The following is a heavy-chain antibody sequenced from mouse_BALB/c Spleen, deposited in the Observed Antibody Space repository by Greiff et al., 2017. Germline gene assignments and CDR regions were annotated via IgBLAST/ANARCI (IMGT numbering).Heavy chain of an antibody. CDR3: AREPLTTATGAWFAY. CDR1: GFSLTSYG. D-gene: IGHD1-2*01. V-gene: IGHV2-9*02. CDR2: IWAGGST. J-gene: IGHJ3*01. Sequence: QVQLQQSGPGLVAPSQSLSITCTVSGFSLTSYGVHWVRQPPGKGLEWLGVIWAGGSTNYNSALMSRLSISKDNSKSQVFLKMNSLQTDDTAMYYCAREPLTTATGAWFAYWGQGTLVTVSA.